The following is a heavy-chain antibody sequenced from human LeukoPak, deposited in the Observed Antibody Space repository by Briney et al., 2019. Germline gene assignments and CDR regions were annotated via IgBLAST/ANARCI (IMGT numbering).Heavy chain of an antibody. Sequence: SETLSLTCAVYGGSFSDYYWSWIRQSPGMGLEWIGETNHRGSTNYNPSLKSRVTISVDTSKNHFSLKLRYVTAADTAIYYCATSGTYYALDEYWGQGTLVTVSS. V-gene: IGHV4-34*01. D-gene: IGHD1-26*01. J-gene: IGHJ4*02. CDR1: GGSFSDYY. CDR3: ATSGTYYALDEY. CDR2: TNHRGST.